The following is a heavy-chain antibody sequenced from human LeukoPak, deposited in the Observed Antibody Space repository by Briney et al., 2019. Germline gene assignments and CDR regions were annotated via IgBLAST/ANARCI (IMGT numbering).Heavy chain of an antibody. J-gene: IGHJ5*02. Sequence: GGSLRLSCAASGFTFSDYYMSWIRQAPGKGLEWVSYISSSGSTIYYADSVKGRFTISRDNAKNSPYPQMNSLRAEDTAVYYCARDGGSDIVPYNWFDPWGQGTLVTVSS. V-gene: IGHV3-11*01. D-gene: IGHD2-8*01. CDR3: ARDGGSDIVPYNWFDP. CDR2: ISSSGSTI. CDR1: GFTFSDYY.